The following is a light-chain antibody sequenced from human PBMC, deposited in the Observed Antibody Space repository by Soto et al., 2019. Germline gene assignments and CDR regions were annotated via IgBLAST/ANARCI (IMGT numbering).Light chain of an antibody. Sequence: DIQMTQSPSTLSASVGDRVSISCRASQSLDKWLAWYQQKPGEAPKLLVSDASNLESGVSSRFTGSGSGTEFTLTISSLHPDDFANYYCQQYTRYPYTFGQGTKLEIK. CDR2: DAS. CDR1: QSLDKW. V-gene: IGKV1-5*01. CDR3: QQYTRYPYT. J-gene: IGKJ2*01.